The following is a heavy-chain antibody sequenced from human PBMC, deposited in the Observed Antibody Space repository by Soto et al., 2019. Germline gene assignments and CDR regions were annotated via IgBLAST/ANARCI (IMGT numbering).Heavy chain of an antibody. V-gene: IGHV6-1*01. CDR3: ARDTVERPYYYYYFAMDV. J-gene: IGHJ6*04. CDR1: RDSVSRNSAA. Sequence: QTLSLPCTSSRDSVSRNSAAWNLILQAPSRCLEWLGRTYYRSKWYNDYAVSVKSRITINPDTSKNQFSLHLNSVTPEDTAVYYCARDTVERPYYYYYFAMDVWVKGTTVTVSS. CDR2: TYYRSKWYN. D-gene: IGHD1-1*01.